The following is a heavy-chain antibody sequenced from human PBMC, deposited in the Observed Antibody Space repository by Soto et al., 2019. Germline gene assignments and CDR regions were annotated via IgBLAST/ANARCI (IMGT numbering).Heavy chain of an antibody. V-gene: IGHV4-34*01. Sequence: SETLSLTCAVYGGSFSGYYWSWIRQPPGKGLEWIGEINHSGSTNYNPSLKSRVTISVDTSKNQFSLKLSSVTAADTAVYYCARTRYFDYWGQGTLVTVS. CDR1: GGSFSGYY. D-gene: IGHD3-3*01. CDR2: INHSGST. CDR3: ARTRYFDY. J-gene: IGHJ4*02.